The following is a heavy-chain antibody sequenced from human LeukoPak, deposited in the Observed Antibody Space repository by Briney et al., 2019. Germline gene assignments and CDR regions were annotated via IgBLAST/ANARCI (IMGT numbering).Heavy chain of an antibody. V-gene: IGHV3-30*18. CDR3: AKDRGSSSSPMQFDY. Sequence: QTGGSLRPSCAASGFTFSSYGMHWVRQAPGKGLEWVAVISYDGSNKYYADSVKGRFTISRDNSKNTLYLQMNSLRAEDTAVYYCAKDRGSSSSPMQFDYWGQGTLVTVSS. J-gene: IGHJ4*02. CDR1: GFTFSSYG. CDR2: ISYDGSNK. D-gene: IGHD6-6*01.